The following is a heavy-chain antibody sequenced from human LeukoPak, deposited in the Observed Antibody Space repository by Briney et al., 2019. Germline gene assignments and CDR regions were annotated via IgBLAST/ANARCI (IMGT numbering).Heavy chain of an antibody. V-gene: IGHV3-30*04. J-gene: IGHJ4*02. Sequence: GRSLRLSCAASGFTFSSHGIHWVRQAPGKGLEWVAVIAHDGSDKDYADSVKGRFTISRDNSKDTLYLQMNSRRAEDTAVYFCARDYSGKYTIDYWGQGTLVTVSS. CDR2: IAHDGSDK. CDR3: ARDYSGKYTIDY. CDR1: GFTFSSHG. D-gene: IGHD1-26*01.